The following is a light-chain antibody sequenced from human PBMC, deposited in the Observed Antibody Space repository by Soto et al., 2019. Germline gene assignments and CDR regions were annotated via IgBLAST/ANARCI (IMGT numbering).Light chain of an antibody. J-gene: IGKJ4*01. CDR1: QSVSSSY. CDR2: DAS. Sequence: EVVLAQSPGTLSLSPGERATLSCRVSQSVSSSYLAWYQQKPGQAPRLLIYDASSRASGIPDRFSGSGSGTNFTLTISRLEPDDSAVYYCQQYGSSLLTFGGGTKVDIK. CDR3: QQYGSSLLT. V-gene: IGKV3-20*01.